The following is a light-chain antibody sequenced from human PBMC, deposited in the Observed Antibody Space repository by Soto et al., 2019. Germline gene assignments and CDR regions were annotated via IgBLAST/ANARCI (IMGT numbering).Light chain of an antibody. V-gene: IGKV3-20*01. Sequence: VLTQYPGTLSLSPGERATLSCRASQSVSSSYLAWYQQKPGQAPRLLIYGASSRATGIPDRFSGSGSGTDFTLTISRLEPEDFAVYYCQQYGSSFGQGTRLEIK. CDR1: QSVSSSY. CDR3: QQYGSS. J-gene: IGKJ5*01. CDR2: GAS.